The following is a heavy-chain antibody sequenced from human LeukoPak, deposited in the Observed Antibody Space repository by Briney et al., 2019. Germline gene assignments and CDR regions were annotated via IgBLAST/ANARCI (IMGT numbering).Heavy chain of an antibody. CDR3: ASRSVRGGREFDY. D-gene: IGHD2-15*01. CDR2: IYYTGST. Sequence: SETLSLTCTISGGSISSYYWSWIRQPPGKGLEWIGYIYYTGSTNHNPSLKSRVTISVDTSKNQFSLKLSSVTAADTAVYYCASRSVRGGREFDYWGQGTLVTVSS. J-gene: IGHJ4*02. CDR1: GGSISSYY. V-gene: IGHV4-59*01.